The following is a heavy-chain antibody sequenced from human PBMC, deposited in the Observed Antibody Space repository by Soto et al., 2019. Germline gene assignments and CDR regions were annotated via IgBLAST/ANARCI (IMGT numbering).Heavy chain of an antibody. D-gene: IGHD6-6*01. J-gene: IGHJ6*02. CDR1: SDSMNSGGYY. V-gene: IGHV4-31*03. Sequence: PSETLSLTCSVSSDSMNSGGYYWSWIRQHPGKGLEWIGYTYSNGDTYYNPSLKSRVTISVDTSKNQFSLNLTSVTAADTAVDYCARRGGSSSGYYYYAMDVWGQGTTVTVSS. CDR3: ARRGGSSSGYYYYAMDV. CDR2: TYSNGDT.